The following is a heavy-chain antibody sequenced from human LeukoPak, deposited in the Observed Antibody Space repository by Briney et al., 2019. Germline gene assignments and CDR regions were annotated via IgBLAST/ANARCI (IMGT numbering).Heavy chain of an antibody. Sequence: ASVKVSCKASGYTFIRYGITWVRQAPGQGLEWMAWISPYNGNTKYAQKFQGRVTMTTDTSTSTAYMELRSLRSDDTAVYYCARGYCSGGSCSDFDYWGQGTLVTVSS. D-gene: IGHD2-15*01. CDR1: GYTFIRYG. V-gene: IGHV1-18*01. CDR2: ISPYNGNT. J-gene: IGHJ4*02. CDR3: ARGYCSGGSCSDFDY.